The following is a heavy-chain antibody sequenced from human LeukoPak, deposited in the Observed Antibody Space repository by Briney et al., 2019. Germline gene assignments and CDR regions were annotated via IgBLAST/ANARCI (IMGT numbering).Heavy chain of an antibody. V-gene: IGHV3-9*01. J-gene: IGHJ4*02. CDR2: ISWNSGSI. CDR3: AKGEYNYVGDGYFDY. D-gene: IGHD1-20*01. CDR1: GFTFDDYA. Sequence: PGGSLRLSCAASGFTFDDYAMHWVRQAPGKGLEWVSGISWNSGSIGYADSVKGRFTISRDNSKNSLYLQMSSLRTEDTALYYCAKGEYNYVGDGYFDYWGQGTLVTVSS.